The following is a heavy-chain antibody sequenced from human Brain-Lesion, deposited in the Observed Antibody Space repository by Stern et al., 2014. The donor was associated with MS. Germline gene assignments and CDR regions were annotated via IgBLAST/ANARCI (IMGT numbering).Heavy chain of an antibody. D-gene: IGHD2-2*01. CDR1: GGSISSGGYY. J-gene: IGHJ6*02. CDR2: IFNSGSN. V-gene: IGHV4-61*02. CDR3: ARGRVVPGFQYYATDV. Sequence: VQLVESGPGLVKPSQTLSLSCTVSGGSISSGGYYWSWIRQPAGKGLEWIGRIFNSGSNSYNPPLKRRVPISITTSKNQFPLRLNSRTAADTAVYYCARGRVVPGFQYYATDVWGQGTTVIVSS.